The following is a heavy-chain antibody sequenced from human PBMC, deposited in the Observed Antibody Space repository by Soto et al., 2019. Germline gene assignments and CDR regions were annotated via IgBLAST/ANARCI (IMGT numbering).Heavy chain of an antibody. D-gene: IGHD3-3*01. V-gene: IGHV3-30*18. J-gene: IGHJ4*02. CDR2: IPYDGSNK. CDR1: GFTFSSYG. CDR3: AKEYYDFWSGPYYFDY. Sequence: GGSLRLSCAASGFTFSSYGMHWVRQAPGKGLEWVAVIPYDGSNKYYADSVKGRFTISRDNSKNTLYLQMNSLRAEDTAVYYCAKEYYDFWSGPYYFDYWGQGTLVTVSS.